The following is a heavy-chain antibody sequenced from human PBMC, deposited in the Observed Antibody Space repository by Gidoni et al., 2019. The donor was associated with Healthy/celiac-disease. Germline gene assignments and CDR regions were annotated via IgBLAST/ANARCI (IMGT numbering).Heavy chain of an antibody. CDR1: GYSFTSYY. D-gene: IGHD2-15*01. CDR2: INPSGGST. J-gene: IGHJ6*02. CDR3: ASPKSYCSGGSCYRPADYDYGMDV. V-gene: IGHV1-46*01. Sequence: QVQLVQSGAEVKKPGASVKVSCKASGYSFTSYYLTWVRQAPVQGLEWMGIINPSGGSTSYAQKFQGRVTMTRDTSTSTVYMELSSLRSEDTAVYYCASPKSYCSGGSCYRPADYDYGMDVWGQGTTVTVSS.